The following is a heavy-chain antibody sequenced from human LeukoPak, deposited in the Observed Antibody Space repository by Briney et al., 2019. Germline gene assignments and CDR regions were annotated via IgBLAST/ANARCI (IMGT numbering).Heavy chain of an antibody. J-gene: IGHJ6*02. CDR3: AKASPLKAGWATRDYYYYGFDV. CDR1: GFTFSSFA. CDR2: ITAGGENS. Sequence: GGSLRLSCAASGFTFSSFAMTWVRQTPGKGLEWVSAITAGGENSYYADSVKGRFTFSRDNPKNKLFLQLNRLRAEDTAIYYYAKASPLKAGWATRDYYYYGFDVWGQETTVTVSS. V-gene: IGHV3-23*01. D-gene: IGHD5-12*01.